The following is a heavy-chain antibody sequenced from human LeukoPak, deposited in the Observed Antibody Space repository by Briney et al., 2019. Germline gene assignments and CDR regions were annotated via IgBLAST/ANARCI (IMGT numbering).Heavy chain of an antibody. V-gene: IGHV4-34*01. CDR3: ALRPYSSGWYVDFQH. J-gene: IGHJ1*01. D-gene: IGHD6-19*01. Sequence: SETLSLTCAVYGGSFSGYYWSWIRQPPGKGLEWIGEINHSGSTNYNPSLKSRVTTSVDTSKNQFSLKLSSVTAADTAVYYCALRPYSSGWYVDFQHWGQGTLVTVSS. CDR1: GGSFSGYY. CDR2: INHSGST.